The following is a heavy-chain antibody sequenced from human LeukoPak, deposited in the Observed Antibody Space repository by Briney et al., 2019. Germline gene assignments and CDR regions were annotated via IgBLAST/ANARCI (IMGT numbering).Heavy chain of an antibody. Sequence: GGSLRLSCAASGFTFSSYAMHWVRQAPGKGLEWVAIISYDGSNKYYADSVKGRFTISRDNSKNTLYLQMNSLRAEDTAVYYCARDGRKVDGFIAARPDAYYYYYRDVWGKGTTVTVSS. J-gene: IGHJ6*03. CDR2: ISYDGSNK. CDR1: GFTFSSYA. V-gene: IGHV3-30-3*01. D-gene: IGHD6-6*01. CDR3: ARDGRKVDGFIAARPDAYYYYYRDV.